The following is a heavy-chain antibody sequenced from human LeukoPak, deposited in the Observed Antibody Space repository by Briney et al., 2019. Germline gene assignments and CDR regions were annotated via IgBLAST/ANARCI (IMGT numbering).Heavy chain of an antibody. CDR1: GGSISSGGYS. CDR3: AKVPYDSSGYHFDY. CDR2: IYHSGST. D-gene: IGHD3-22*01. J-gene: IGHJ4*02. Sequence: SQTLSLTCAVSGGSISSGGYSWSWIRQPPGKGLEWIGYIYHSGSTYYNPSLKSRVTISVDRFKNQFSLKLSSVTAADTAVYYCAKVPYDSSGYHFDYWGQGTLVTVSS. V-gene: IGHV4-30-2*01.